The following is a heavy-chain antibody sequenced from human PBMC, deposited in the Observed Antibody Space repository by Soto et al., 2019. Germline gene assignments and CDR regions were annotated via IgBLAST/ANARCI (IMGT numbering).Heavy chain of an antibody. CDR2: IYYSGST. Sequence: QVRLQESGPGLVKPSETLSLSCLVSGDSVGNGPYYWSWIRQSPGVGLEWIAYIYYSGSTNVNPSLESRVNISIDVSKNQFFLELRSVTAADAAVYFCARVGSGCHSGGCYYYYGLGVWGQGTTVAISS. D-gene: IGHD1-26*01. CDR3: ARVGSGCHSGGCYYYYGLGV. V-gene: IGHV4-61*01. CDR1: GDSVGNGPYY. J-gene: IGHJ6*02.